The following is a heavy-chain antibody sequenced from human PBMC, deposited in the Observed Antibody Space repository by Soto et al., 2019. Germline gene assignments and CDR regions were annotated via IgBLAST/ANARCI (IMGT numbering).Heavy chain of an antibody. D-gene: IGHD3-9*01. CDR2: IYYSGST. Sequence: PSETLSLTCTVSGGSISSYYWSWIRQPPGKGLEWIGYIYYSGSTNYNPSLKSRVTISVDTSKNQFSLKLSSVTAADTAVYYCARVNYDILTGPAPQYYYYGMDVWGQGTTVTVSS. V-gene: IGHV4-59*01. CDR3: ARVNYDILTGPAPQYYYYGMDV. J-gene: IGHJ6*02. CDR1: GGSISSYY.